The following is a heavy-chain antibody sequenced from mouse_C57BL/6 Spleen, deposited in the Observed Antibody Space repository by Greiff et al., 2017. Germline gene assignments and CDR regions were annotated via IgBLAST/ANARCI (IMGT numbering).Heavy chain of an antibody. CDR1: GYTFTSYW. J-gene: IGHJ2*01. Sequence: QVQLQQPGAELVRPGSSVKLSCKASGYTFTSYWMDWVKQRPGQGLEWIGNIYPSDSETHYNQKFKDKATLTVDKSSSTAYMQLSSLTSEDSAVYYCARGVTTVVAAYYCDYWGQGTTLTVSS. CDR2: IYPSDSET. D-gene: IGHD1-1*01. CDR3: ARGVTTVVAAYYCDY. V-gene: IGHV1-61*01.